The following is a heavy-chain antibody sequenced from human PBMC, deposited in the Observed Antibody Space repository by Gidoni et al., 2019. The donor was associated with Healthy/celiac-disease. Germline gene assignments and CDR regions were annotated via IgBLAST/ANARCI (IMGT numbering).Heavy chain of an antibody. CDR1: GGSISSYY. V-gene: IGHV4-59*01. D-gene: IGHD4-17*01. Sequence: QVQLQESGPGLVKPSETLSLTCPVSGGSISSYYWSWIRQPPGKGLEWIGYIYYSGSTNYNPSLKSRVTISVDTSKNQFSLKLSSVTAADTAVYYCARGQYGAFDYWGQGTLVTVSS. J-gene: IGHJ4*02. CDR3: ARGQYGAFDY. CDR2: IYYSGST.